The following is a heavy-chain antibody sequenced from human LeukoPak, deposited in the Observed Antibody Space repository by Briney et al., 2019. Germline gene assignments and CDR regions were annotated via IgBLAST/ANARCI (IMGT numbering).Heavy chain of an antibody. CDR3: ARVRYSSGRYWFDP. D-gene: IGHD6-19*01. CDR2: IYHSGST. J-gene: IGHJ5*02. CDR1: GGSISSGGYP. V-gene: IGHV4-30-2*01. Sequence: PSQTLSLTCAVSGGSISSGGYPWSWIRQPPGKGLEWIWYIYHSGSTYYNPSLKSRVTISVDRSKNQFSLKLSSVTAADTAVYYCARVRYSSGRYWFDPWGQGTLVTVSS.